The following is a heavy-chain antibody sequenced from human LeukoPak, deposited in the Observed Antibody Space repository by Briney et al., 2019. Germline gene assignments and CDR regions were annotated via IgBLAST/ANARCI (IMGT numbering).Heavy chain of an antibody. CDR2: INHSGST. CDR1: GGSFSGYY. CDR3: ARGLGSSGGSCYADY. V-gene: IGHV4-34*01. D-gene: IGHD2-15*01. Sequence: SETLSLTCAVYGGSFSGYYWSWIRQPPGKGLEWIGEINHSGSTNYNPSLKSRVTTSVDTSKNQFSLKLSSVTAADTAVYYCARGLGSSGGSCYADYWGQGTLVTVSS. J-gene: IGHJ4*02.